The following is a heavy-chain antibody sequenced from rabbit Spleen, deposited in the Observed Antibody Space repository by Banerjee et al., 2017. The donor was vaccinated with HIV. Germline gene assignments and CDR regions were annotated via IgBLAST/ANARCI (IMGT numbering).Heavy chain of an antibody. CDR3: ARDPYSYDDYGDYPFTL. CDR1: GFDFSRYY. Sequence: QLKESGGGLVQPGGSLKLSCKASGFDFSRYYMCWVRQAPGKGLEWIGYIDPLFGTTHYASWVNGRFTISNDNAQNTLYLQMNSLTAADTATYFCARDPYSYDDYGDYPFTLWGPGTLVTVS. V-gene: IGHV1S7*01. D-gene: IGHD2-1*01. J-gene: IGHJ4*01. CDR2: IDPLFGTT.